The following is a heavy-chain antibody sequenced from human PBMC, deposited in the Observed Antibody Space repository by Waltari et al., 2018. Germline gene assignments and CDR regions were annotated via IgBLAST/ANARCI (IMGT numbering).Heavy chain of an antibody. CDR3: MTLPIFGLVIKNY. CDR1: GYSFTDQF. V-gene: IGHV1-69-2*01. J-gene: IGHJ1*01. Sequence: EVHLPQSGAEVKKPGATVKISCKASGYSFTDQFHHWVRQAPGKGPEWIGRVDPEDGETTLAGKFEGRGTITADTSTDTAYMDLSRLRSEDTALYYCMTLPIFGLVIKNYWGQGTLVTVSS. CDR2: VDPEDGET. D-gene: IGHD3-3*01.